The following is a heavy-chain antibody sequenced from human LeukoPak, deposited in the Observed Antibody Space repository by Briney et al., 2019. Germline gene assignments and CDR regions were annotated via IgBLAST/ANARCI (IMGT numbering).Heavy chain of an antibody. CDR3: AKVRGDRWDYYYYYMDV. Sequence: GGPLRLSCAASGFTFSSYGMSWVRQAPGKGLEWVSAISGSGGSTYYADSVKGRFTISRDNSKNTLYLQMNSLRAEDTAVYYCAKVRGDRWDYYYYYMDVWGKGTTVTISS. D-gene: IGHD3-10*01. V-gene: IGHV3-23*01. CDR1: GFTFSSYG. J-gene: IGHJ6*03. CDR2: ISGSGGST.